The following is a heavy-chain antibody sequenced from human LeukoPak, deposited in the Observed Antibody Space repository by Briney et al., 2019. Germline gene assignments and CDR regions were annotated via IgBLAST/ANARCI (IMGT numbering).Heavy chain of an antibody. CDR1: GGSISSGGYY. D-gene: IGHD2-21*01. J-gene: IGHJ5*02. CDR2: IYHSGST. V-gene: IGHV4-30-2*03. Sequence: SQTLSLTCTVSGGSISSGGYYWSWIRQPPGKGLEWIGSIYHSGSTYYNPSLKSRVTISVDTSKNQFSLKLSSVTAADTAVYYCARDGDRGWFDPWGQGTLVTVSS. CDR3: ARDGDRGWFDP.